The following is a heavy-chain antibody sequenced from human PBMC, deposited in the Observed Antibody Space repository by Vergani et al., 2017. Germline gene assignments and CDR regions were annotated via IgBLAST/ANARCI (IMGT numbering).Heavy chain of an antibody. Sequence: QVRLQQWGAGLLKASETLSLTCAVFGESFSTHYWSWIRQPPGKGLEWVGEINRSGSTNYNPSLKSRVTISVDTSKNQFSLKLTSVTAADTAVYYCARLSSGWDIWGQGKMVTVSS. CDR3: ARLSSGWDI. D-gene: IGHD6-19*01. CDR1: GESFSTHY. J-gene: IGHJ3*02. V-gene: IGHV4-34*01. CDR2: INRSGST.